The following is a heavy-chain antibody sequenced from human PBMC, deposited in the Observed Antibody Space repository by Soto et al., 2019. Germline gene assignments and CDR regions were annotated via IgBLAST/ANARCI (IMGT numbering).Heavy chain of an antibody. J-gene: IGHJ4*02. CDR3: ARSLNYDFWTGYFFDS. D-gene: IGHD3-3*01. Sequence: SGPTLVNPTQTLTLTCTLSGFSLTTRSMCVSWIRQSPGKALEWLALIDWDGDTYYRTSLKTRLTISRDTPTNQVVLTMTNPDTADTATYFCARSLNYDFWTGYFFDSWGQGDLVPVSS. CDR2: IDWDGDT. V-gene: IGHV2-70*01. CDR1: GFSLTTRSMC.